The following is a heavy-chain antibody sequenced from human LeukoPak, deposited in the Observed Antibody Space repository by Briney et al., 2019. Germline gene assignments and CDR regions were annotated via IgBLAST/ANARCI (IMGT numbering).Heavy chain of an antibody. CDR2: ISYDGSNK. CDR1: GFTFSNYG. D-gene: IGHD3-22*01. V-gene: IGHV3-30*18. J-gene: IGHJ4*02. Sequence: GSLRLSCAASGFTFSNYGVHWVRQAPGKGLEWVAVISYDGSNKYYADSVKGRFTISRDNSKNTLYLQMNNLRAEDTAVYYCAKVKVNYDSSGYLYFDYWGQGTLVTVSS. CDR3: AKVKVNYDSSGYLYFDY.